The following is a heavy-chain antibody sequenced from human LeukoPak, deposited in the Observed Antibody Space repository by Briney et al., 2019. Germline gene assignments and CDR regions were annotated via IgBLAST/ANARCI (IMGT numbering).Heavy chain of an antibody. D-gene: IGHD3-10*01. V-gene: IGHV5-51*01. CDR3: ARLALYGSGSYYNDY. J-gene: IGHJ4*02. CDR2: IYPGDSDT. Sequence: GESLKISCKGSGYSFTSYWIGWVRQMPGKGLEWTGIIYPGDSDTRYRPSFQGQVTISADKSISTAYLQWSSLKASDTAMYYCARLALYGSGSYYNDYWGQGTLVTVSS. CDR1: GYSFTSYW.